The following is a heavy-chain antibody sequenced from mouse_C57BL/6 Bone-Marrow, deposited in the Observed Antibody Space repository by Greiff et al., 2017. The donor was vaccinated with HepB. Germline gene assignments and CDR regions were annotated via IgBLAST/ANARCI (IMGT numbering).Heavy chain of an antibody. CDR1: GFTFSSYA. CDR2: ISDGGSYT. Sequence: EVQLVESGGGLVKPGGSLKLSCAASGFTFSSYAMSWVRQTPEKRLEWVATISDGGSYTYYPDNVKGRFTISRDNAKNNLYMEISHLKSEDTAMYYWASERRWYYSGSGDKYLDVWGTGTSVTVSS. CDR3: ASERRWYYSGSGDKYLDV. V-gene: IGHV5-4*01. D-gene: IGHD1-1*01. J-gene: IGHJ1*03.